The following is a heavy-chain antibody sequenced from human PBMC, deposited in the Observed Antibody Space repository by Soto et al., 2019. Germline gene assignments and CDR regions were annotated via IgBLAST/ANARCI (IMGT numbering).Heavy chain of an antibody. D-gene: IGHD7-27*01. CDR2: ISYDGSNK. CDR3: AKDNRGLFDH. CDR1: GFTFSSYG. Sequence: QVQLVESGGGVVQPGRSLRLSCAASGFTFSSYGMHWVRQAPGKGLEWVAVISYDGSNKYYADSVKGRFTISRDNSKNTMYLQINSLRAEDTAVYYCAKDNRGLFDHWGQGTLVTVSS. J-gene: IGHJ5*02. V-gene: IGHV3-30*18.